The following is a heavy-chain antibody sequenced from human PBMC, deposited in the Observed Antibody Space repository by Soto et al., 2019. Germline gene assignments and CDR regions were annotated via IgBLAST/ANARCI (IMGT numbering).Heavy chain of an antibody. CDR1: GYSFTSYW. Sequence: PGESLKISCKGSGYSFTSYWIGWVRQMPGKGLEWMGIIYPGDSDTRYSPSFQGLVTISADTSLNTAYLQWDSLRASDTAIYYCARGFTGSAGRFDPWGQGTVVTVSS. V-gene: IGHV5-51*01. CDR3: ARGFTGSAGRFDP. CDR2: IYPGDSDT. J-gene: IGHJ5*02. D-gene: IGHD2-8*02.